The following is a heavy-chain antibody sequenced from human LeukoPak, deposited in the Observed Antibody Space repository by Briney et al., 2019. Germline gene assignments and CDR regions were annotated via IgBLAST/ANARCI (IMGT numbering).Heavy chain of an antibody. CDR3: ARTLAVPAAPADAFDI. CDR1: GGSISSYY. J-gene: IGHJ3*02. CDR2: IYYSGST. Sequence: PSETLSLTCTVSGGSISSYYWSWIRQPPGKGLEWIGYIYYSGSTNYNPSLKSRVTISVDTSKNQFSLKLSSVTAADTAVYYCARTLAVPAAPADAFDIWGQGTMVTVSS. V-gene: IGHV4-59*01. D-gene: IGHD2-2*01.